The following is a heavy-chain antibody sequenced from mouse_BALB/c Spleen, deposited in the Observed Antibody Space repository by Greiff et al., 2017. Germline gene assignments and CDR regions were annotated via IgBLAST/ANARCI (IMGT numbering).Heavy chain of an antibody. Sequence: EVQLQQSGTVLARPGASVKMSCKASGYTFTSYWMHWVKQRPGQGLEWIGAIYPGNSDTSYNQKFKGKAKLTAVTSTSTAYMELSSLTNEDSAVYYCTRTARATFSMDYWGQGTSVTVSS. J-gene: IGHJ4*01. CDR3: TRTARATFSMDY. CDR1: GYTFTSYW. D-gene: IGHD3-2*01. CDR2: IYPGNSDT. V-gene: IGHV1-5*01.